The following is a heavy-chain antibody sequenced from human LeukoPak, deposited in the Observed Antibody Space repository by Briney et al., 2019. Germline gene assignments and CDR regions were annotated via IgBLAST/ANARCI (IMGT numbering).Heavy chain of an antibody. D-gene: IGHD2-8*01. CDR3: ARGLIRHYMDV. CDR2: MNPTSGNT. Sequence: GASVKVSCKASGYTFTSYDINWVRQAAGQGLEWMGWMNPTSGNTGYAQKFKGRVTTTRNTSISTAYMELSRLRSEATAVYYCARGLIRHYMDVWGKGTTVTVSS. CDR1: GYTFTSYD. V-gene: IGHV1-8*01. J-gene: IGHJ6*03.